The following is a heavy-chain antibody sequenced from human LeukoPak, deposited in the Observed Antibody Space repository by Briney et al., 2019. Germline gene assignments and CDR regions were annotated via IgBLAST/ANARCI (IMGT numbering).Heavy chain of an antibody. CDR1: GGSISSYY. D-gene: IGHD3-3*01. CDR3: ARFEGFYGMDV. Sequence: SETLSLTCTVSGGSISSYYWSWIRQPPGKGLEWIGYIYYSGSTNYNPSLKSRVTISVDTSKNQFSLKLSSVTAADTAVYYCARFEGFYGMDVWGQGTTVTVSS. CDR2: IYYSGST. V-gene: IGHV4-59*01. J-gene: IGHJ6*02.